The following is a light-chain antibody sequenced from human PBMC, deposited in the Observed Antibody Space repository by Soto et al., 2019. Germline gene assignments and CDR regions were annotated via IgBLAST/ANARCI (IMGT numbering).Light chain of an antibody. V-gene: IGKV1-5*01. CDR3: QQYNTVSPGT. CDR2: DAS. CDR1: QNINNW. Sequence: IQMTQSPSTLSASVGDIVTITCRASQNINNWVAWYQQKPGKAPNLLIYDASILECGAPPRFSGSGSGTEFTLPISSLQPDDFATYYCQQYNTVSPGTFGQGTKVDIE. J-gene: IGKJ1*01.